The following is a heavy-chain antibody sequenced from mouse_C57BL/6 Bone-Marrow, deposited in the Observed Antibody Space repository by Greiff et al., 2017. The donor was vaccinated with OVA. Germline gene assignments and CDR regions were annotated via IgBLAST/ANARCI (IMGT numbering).Heavy chain of an antibody. CDR2: ISSGGDYI. Sequence: DVQLVESGEGLVKPGGSLKLSCAASGFTFSSYAMSWVRQTPEKRLEWVAYISSGGDYIYFADTVKGRFTISRDNARNTLYLQMSSLKSEDTAMYYCTIVAEENYFDYWGQGTTLTVSS. CDR1: GFTFSSYA. D-gene: IGHD1-1*01. CDR3: TIVAEENYFDY. V-gene: IGHV5-9-1*02. J-gene: IGHJ2*01.